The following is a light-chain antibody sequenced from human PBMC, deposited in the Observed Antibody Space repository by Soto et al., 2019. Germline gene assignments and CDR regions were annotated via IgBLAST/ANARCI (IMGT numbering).Light chain of an antibody. Sequence: EIVLTQSPGTLSLSPGQRATLSCRASERISRDYVAWYQQRLGQAPRLLIYGASRGATGIPDRFSGSGSGTDFTLTISRLEPEDFAIYYCQQYGGVPYTFGQGTKLEIK. CDR2: GAS. V-gene: IGKV3-20*01. CDR1: ERISRDY. CDR3: QQYGGVPYT. J-gene: IGKJ2*01.